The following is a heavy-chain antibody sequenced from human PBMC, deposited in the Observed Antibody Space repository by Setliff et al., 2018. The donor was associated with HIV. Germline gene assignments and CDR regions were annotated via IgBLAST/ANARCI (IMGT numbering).Heavy chain of an antibody. V-gene: IGHV1-24*01. D-gene: IGHD6-13*01. CDR2: FDPEDGET. CDR3: ATDPGYSSTWYSESFQH. J-gene: IGHJ1*01. Sequence: ASVKVSCKISGYTLTELSIHWVPQAPGKGLEWMANFDPEDGETFYAQKFQGRLTMTEDTSTDTAYMELSSLRSDDTAMYYCATDPGYSSTWYSESFQHWGQGTVVTVSS. CDR1: GYTLTELS.